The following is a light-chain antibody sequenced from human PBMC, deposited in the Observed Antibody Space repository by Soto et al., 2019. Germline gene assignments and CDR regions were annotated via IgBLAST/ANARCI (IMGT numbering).Light chain of an antibody. J-gene: IGKJ1*01. CDR1: RYVSNY. V-gene: IGKV1-39*01. CDR3: HQCDSTPRT. Sequence: QNTHAPSFLSASAATMFIFTWRASRYVSNYLNWYQQRPGKAPNLLISDVSSLESGIPYRFSGSGSGTEFTLAITSLEPDDFATYYCHQCDSTPRTFGQGTKVDIK. CDR2: DVS.